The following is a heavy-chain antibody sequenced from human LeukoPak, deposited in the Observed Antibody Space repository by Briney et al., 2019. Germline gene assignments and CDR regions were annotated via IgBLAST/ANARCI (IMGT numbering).Heavy chain of an antibody. CDR3: AREYYASGSNGAFDY. Sequence: SETLSLTCSVSGGSLSSDRYYWSWIRQPAGKGLEWIGRIYAPGDTKYDPSLQSRVTISGDTSKNQISLKLASVTAADTAVYYCAREYYASGSNGAFDYWGQGILVTVSS. J-gene: IGHJ4*02. D-gene: IGHD3-10*01. CDR2: IYAPGDT. CDR1: GGSLSSDRYY. V-gene: IGHV4-61*02.